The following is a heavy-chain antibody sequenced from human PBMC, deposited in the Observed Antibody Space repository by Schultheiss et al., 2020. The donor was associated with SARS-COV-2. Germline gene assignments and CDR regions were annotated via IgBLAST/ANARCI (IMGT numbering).Heavy chain of an antibody. CDR2: IYYSGST. J-gene: IGHJ6*04. D-gene: IGHD2-2*01. Sequence: SETLSLTCTVSGGSISSGDYYWSWIRQPPGKGLEWIGYIYYSGSTYYNPSLKSRVTISVDTSKNQFSLKLTSVTAADTAVYYCARDYCSSTSCYGMDVWGKGTTVTVSS. CDR3: ARDYCSSTSCYGMDV. V-gene: IGHV4-30-4*01. CDR1: GGSISSGDYY.